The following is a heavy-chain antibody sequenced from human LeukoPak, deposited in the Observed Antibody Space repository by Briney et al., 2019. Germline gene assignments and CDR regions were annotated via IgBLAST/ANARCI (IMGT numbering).Heavy chain of an antibody. CDR3: ARVGTVTHYYYYYGMDV. CDR2: TSYDGSDK. CDR1: GFTFSSYA. J-gene: IGHJ6*02. D-gene: IGHD4-17*01. Sequence: PGGSLRLSCAASGFTFSSYAMHWVRQAPGKGLEWVAVTSYDGSDKYYADSVKGRFIISRDNSKNTTYLQMNSLRAEDTAVYYCARVGTVTHYYYYYGMDVWGQGTTVTVSS. V-gene: IGHV3-30-3*01.